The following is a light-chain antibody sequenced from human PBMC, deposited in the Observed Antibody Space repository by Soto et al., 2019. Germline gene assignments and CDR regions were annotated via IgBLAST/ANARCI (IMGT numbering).Light chain of an antibody. CDR2: GAS. CDR3: QQYNKWPLFT. V-gene: IGKV3-15*01. J-gene: IGKJ3*01. Sequence: EIVMTQSPATLSVSPGERATLSCRASQSVSTNLAWYQQRPGQAPRLLIYGASARATGIPARFSGSGSGTEFTLNIRSLQSEDFAVYYCQQYNKWPLFTFGPGTRV. CDR1: QSVSTN.